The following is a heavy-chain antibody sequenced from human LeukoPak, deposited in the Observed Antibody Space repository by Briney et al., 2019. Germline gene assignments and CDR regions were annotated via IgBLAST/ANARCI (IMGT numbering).Heavy chain of an antibody. J-gene: IGHJ4*02. CDR3: ASATNSTIFDY. V-gene: IGHV4-34*01. CDR2: INHSGST. D-gene: IGHD5-24*01. Sequence: PSETLSLTCAVSGGSFSGYYWSWIRQPPGEGLGWIGEINHSGSTNYNPSLKSRVTISVDTSKNQFSLRLSSVTAADTAVYYCASATNSTIFDYWGQETLVTVSS. CDR1: GGSFSGYY.